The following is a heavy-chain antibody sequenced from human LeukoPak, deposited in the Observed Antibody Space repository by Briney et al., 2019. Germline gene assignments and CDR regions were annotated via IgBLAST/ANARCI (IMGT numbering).Heavy chain of an antibody. Sequence: GGSLRLSCAASGFTFSDYYMRWIRQAPGKGLEWVAYIRSSGSTIYYADSVKGRFTISRDNAKNSLYLQMNSLRAEDTAVYYCARDGPYYYGSGGLYGMDVWGQGTTVTVSS. J-gene: IGHJ6*02. CDR2: IRSSGSTI. V-gene: IGHV3-11*01. CDR3: ARDGPYYYGSGGLYGMDV. CDR1: GFTFSDYY. D-gene: IGHD3-10*01.